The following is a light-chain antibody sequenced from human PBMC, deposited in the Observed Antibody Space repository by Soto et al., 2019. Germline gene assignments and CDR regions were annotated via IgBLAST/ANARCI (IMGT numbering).Light chain of an antibody. CDR3: MQATQFPHS. CDR2: KIF. V-gene: IGKV2-24*01. Sequence: DIVMTQSPLSSPVTLGQPASISCRSSRSLVHSDGNTYLSWLQQRPGQPPRLLIYKIFHRFSGVPDRFSGSGAWTDFTLKIRRVEAEDVGVYYCMQATQFPHSFGQGTRLEIK. CDR1: RSLVHSDGNTY. J-gene: IGKJ5*01.